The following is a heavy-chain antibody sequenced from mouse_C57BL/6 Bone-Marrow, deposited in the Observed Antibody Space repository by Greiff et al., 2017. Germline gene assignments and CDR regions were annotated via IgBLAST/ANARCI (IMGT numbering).Heavy chain of an antibody. Sequence: EVQLVESGGGLVQPGGSLKLSCAASGFTFSDYYMYWVRQTPEKRLEWVAYISNGGGSTYYPDTVKGRFTISRDNAKNTLYLQMSRLKSEDTAMYYCARTTVVATVYYAMDYWGQGTSVTVSS. CDR3: ARTTVVATVYYAMDY. J-gene: IGHJ4*01. V-gene: IGHV5-12*01. CDR1: GFTFSDYY. D-gene: IGHD1-1*01. CDR2: ISNGGGST.